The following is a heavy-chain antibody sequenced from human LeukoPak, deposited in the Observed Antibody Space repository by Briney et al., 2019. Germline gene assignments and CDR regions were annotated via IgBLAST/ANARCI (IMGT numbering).Heavy chain of an antibody. CDR3: ARDQEGFDY. J-gene: IGHJ4*02. Sequence: GGSLRLSCAPSGFTFSRHGMHWVRQAPGKGLEWVAIISNDGSRKYYGHSVEGRFTISRDNSKNTLYLQMDSLRAEDTAVYYCARDQEGFDYWGQGTLVTVSS. CDR2: ISNDGSRK. V-gene: IGHV3-30*03. CDR1: GFTFSRHG.